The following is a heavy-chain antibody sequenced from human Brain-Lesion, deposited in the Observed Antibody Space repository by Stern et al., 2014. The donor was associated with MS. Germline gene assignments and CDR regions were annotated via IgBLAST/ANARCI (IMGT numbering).Heavy chain of an antibody. D-gene: IGHD3-22*01. Sequence: QLVQSGAEVKKPGASVKVSCKASGYTFTGYYMHWVRQAPGQGLEGMGWINPKSGGTNYAQKFQGWVTMTRDTSINTAYMELSRLRSDDTAVYYCATYYYDSTGYNDFWGQGTLVTVSS. CDR1: GYTFTGYY. CDR2: INPKSGGT. J-gene: IGHJ4*02. CDR3: ATYYYDSTGYNDF. V-gene: IGHV1-2*04.